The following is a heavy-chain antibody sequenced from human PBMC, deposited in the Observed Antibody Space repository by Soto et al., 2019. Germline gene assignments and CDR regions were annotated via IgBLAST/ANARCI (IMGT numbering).Heavy chain of an antibody. Sequence: QVQLVQSGAEVKKPGASVRVSCKASGYTFTRYYIHWVRQAPGQGLEWMAIVNPTGGSTNYAQKFQRRVTVTFDTPKNTLVMELNSRRYEDKNVYYCTRNLAAGYSWGQGTLVTVSS. J-gene: IGHJ4*02. CDR2: VNPTGGST. CDR1: GYTFTRYY. CDR3: TRNLAAGYS. V-gene: IGHV1-46*03. D-gene: IGHD6-13*01.